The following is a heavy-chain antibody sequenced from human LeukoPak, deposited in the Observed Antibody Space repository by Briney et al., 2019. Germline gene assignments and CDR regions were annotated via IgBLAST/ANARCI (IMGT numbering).Heavy chain of an antibody. CDR1: GFTFSSYW. CDR3: ARDPAAENWFDP. D-gene: IGHD6-13*01. Sequence: GGSLRLSCAASGFTFSSYWMHWVRQAPGKGLVCVSRINSDGSSTSYADSVKGRFTISRDNAKNTLYLQMNSLRAEDTAVYYCARDPAAENWFDPWGQGTLVTVSS. V-gene: IGHV3-74*01. J-gene: IGHJ5*02. CDR2: INSDGSST.